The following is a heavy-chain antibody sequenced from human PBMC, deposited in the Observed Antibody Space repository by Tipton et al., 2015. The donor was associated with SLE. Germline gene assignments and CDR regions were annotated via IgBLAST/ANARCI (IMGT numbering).Heavy chain of an antibody. Sequence: TLSLTCTVSGGSVSSDGYYWSWIRQHPGKGLEWIGYVYFSGSTSYNPSLKSRVTMSLDTSKNQFSLNLNSVTAADTAVYYCARSSAIIAVSPFDYWGPGTLVTVSS. CDR1: GGSVSSDGYY. D-gene: IGHD2-21*01. J-gene: IGHJ4*02. CDR3: ARSSAIIAVSPFDY. CDR2: VYFSGST. V-gene: IGHV4-31*03.